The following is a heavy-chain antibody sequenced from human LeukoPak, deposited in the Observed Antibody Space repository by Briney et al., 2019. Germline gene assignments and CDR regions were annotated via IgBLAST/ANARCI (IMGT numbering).Heavy chain of an antibody. V-gene: IGHV3-33*01. CDR3: ARASGPFDY. D-gene: IGHD3-10*01. J-gene: IGHJ4*02. Sequence: PGGSLRLSCAASGFTFSIYGMHWARQAPGKGLEWVAVIWNDGSNKYYADSVKGRFTISRDNSKNTLYLQMNSLRVEDTAVYSCARASGPFDYWGQGTLVTVSS. CDR2: IWNDGSNK. CDR1: GFTFSIYG.